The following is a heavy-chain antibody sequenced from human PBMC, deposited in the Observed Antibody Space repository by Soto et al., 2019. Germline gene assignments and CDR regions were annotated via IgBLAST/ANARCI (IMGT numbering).Heavy chain of an antibody. CDR1: GGTFSAYT. CDR3: ARGLAV. V-gene: IGHV1-69*02. J-gene: IGHJ6*02. Sequence: QVQLVQSGPEVKKPGSSVKVSCKASGGTFSAYTISWVRQAPGQGLEWMGRIIPILGITNYAQKFQGRVTLTADKSTTTGYMELSSLRSEDTAVYYCARGLAVWGQGTTVIVSS. CDR2: IIPILGIT.